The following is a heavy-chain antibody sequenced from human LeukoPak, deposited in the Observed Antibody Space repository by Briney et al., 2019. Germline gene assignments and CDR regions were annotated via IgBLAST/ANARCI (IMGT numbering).Heavy chain of an antibody. CDR3: AREGLRTALDAFDI. CDR2: IIPIFGTA. V-gene: IGHV1-69*06. Sequence: SVKVSCKASGGTFSSCAISWVRQAPGQGLEWMGGIIPIFGTANYAQKFQGRVTITADKSTSTAYMELSSLRSEDTAVYYCAREGLRTALDAFDIWGQGTMVTVSS. D-gene: IGHD3-16*01. J-gene: IGHJ3*02. CDR1: GGTFSSCA.